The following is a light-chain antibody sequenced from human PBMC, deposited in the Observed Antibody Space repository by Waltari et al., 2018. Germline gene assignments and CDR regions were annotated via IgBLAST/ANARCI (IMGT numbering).Light chain of an antibody. CDR2: DVS. J-gene: IGLJ3*02. CDR1: SSDVGGYNY. V-gene: IGLV2-11*01. Sequence: QSALTQPRSVSGSPGQSVTISCTGTSSDVGGYNYVSWYQQNPGKAPKLMIYDVSKRPSGVPDRFSGSKSGNTASLTISGLQAEDEVDYYCCSYAGSYTPWVFGGGTKLTVL. CDR3: CSYAGSYTPWV.